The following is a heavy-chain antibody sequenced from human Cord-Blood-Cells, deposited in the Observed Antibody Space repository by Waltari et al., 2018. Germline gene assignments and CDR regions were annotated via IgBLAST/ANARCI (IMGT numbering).Heavy chain of an antibody. CDR3: ARADYYGSGSYYAFDI. V-gene: IGHV1-8*01. D-gene: IGHD3-10*01. Sequence: QVQLVQSGAEVKKPGASVKVSCKASGYTFTSYSINWVRQATGQGLEWRGWMNPNSGNTGYAQKFQGRVTMTRNTSISTAYIELSSLRSEDTAVYYCARADYYGSGSYYAFDIWGQGTMVTVSS. CDR2: MNPNSGNT. J-gene: IGHJ3*02. CDR1: GYTFTSYS.